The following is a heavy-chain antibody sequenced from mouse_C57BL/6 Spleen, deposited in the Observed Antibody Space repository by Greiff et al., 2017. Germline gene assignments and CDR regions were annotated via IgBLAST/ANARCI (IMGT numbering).Heavy chain of an antibody. CDR3: ARRYYGSSLGYFDY. V-gene: IGHV1-69*01. CDR2: IDPSGSYT. CDR1: GYTFTSYW. Sequence: QVQLQQPGAELVMPGASVKLSCKASGYTFTSYWMHWVKQRPGQGLEWIGEIDPSGSYTNYNQKFKGKSTLTVDKSSSTAYMQLSSLTSEDSAVYYCARRYYGSSLGYFDYWGQGTTLTGSS. J-gene: IGHJ2*01. D-gene: IGHD1-1*01.